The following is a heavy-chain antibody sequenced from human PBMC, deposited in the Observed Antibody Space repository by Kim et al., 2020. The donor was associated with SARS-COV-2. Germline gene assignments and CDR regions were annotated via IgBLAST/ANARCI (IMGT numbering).Heavy chain of an antibody. D-gene: IGHD2-15*01. V-gene: IGHV4-39*07. CDR1: GGSISSSTYY. Sequence: SETLSLTCTVSGGSISSSTYYWGWIRQPPGKGLEWTGNIYYSGTTYYNPSLKSRGTVSVDTSKNQFSLQLTSVTAADTAVYYCARGWRFNFYSWGQGTL. CDR2: IYYSGTT. CDR3: ARGWRFNFYS. J-gene: IGHJ4*02.